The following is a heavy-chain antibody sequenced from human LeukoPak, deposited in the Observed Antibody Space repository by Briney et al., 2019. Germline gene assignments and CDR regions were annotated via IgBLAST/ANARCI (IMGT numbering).Heavy chain of an antibody. J-gene: IGHJ3*02. V-gene: IGHV3-23*01. Sequence: GGSLRLSCAASGFTFSSYAMSWVRQAPGKGLEWVSAISGSGGSTYYADSVKGRFTISRDNSKNTLYLQMNSLRAEDTAVYYCAKDHEGSGSSIDAFDIWGQGTMVTVSS. CDR3: AKDHEGSGSSIDAFDI. CDR2: ISGSGGST. D-gene: IGHD3-10*01. CDR1: GFTFSSYA.